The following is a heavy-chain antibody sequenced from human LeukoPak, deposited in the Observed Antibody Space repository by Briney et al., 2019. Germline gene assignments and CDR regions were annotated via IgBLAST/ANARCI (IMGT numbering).Heavy chain of an antibody. CDR2: IYYSGST. V-gene: IGHV4-59*08. D-gene: IGHD3-9*01. J-gene: IGHJ3*02. CDR3: ARHGYDILTGLI. CDR1: GGSIISYY. Sequence: SETLALPCAVSGGSIISYYWSWIRQPPGEGLEWIGYIYYSGSTNYNPSLKSRVTISVDTSKNQFALKLSSVTAADTAVYYCARHGYDILTGLIWGQGTMVTVSS.